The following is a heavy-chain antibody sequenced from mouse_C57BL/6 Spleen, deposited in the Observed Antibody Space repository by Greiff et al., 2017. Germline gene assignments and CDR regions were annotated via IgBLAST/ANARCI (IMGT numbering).Heavy chain of an antibody. V-gene: IGHV1-26*01. D-gene: IGHD1-2*01. J-gene: IGHJ2*01. CDR1: GYTFTDYY. CDR3: ARTARADY. Sequence: VQLQQSGPELVKPGASVKISCKASGYTFTDYYMNWVKQSHGKSLEWIGDINPNNGGTSYNQKFKGKATLTVDKSSSTAYMEIRSLTSEDSAVYDCARTARADYWGQGTTLTVSS. CDR2: INPNNGGT.